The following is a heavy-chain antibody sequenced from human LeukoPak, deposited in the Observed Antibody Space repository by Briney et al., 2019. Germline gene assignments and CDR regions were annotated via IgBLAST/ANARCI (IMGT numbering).Heavy chain of an antibody. D-gene: IGHD6-13*01. Sequence: PSETLSLTCAVYGGSFSGYYWSWIRQPPGKGLEWIGEINHSGSTNYNPSLKSRVTISVDTSKNQFSLKLSSVAAADTAVYYCARVGFSSSWVRYFDYWGQGTLVTVSS. CDR2: INHSGST. V-gene: IGHV4-34*01. J-gene: IGHJ4*02. CDR3: ARVGFSSSWVRYFDY. CDR1: GGSFSGYY.